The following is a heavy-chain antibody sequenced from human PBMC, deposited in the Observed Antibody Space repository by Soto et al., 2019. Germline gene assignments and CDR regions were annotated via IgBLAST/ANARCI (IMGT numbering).Heavy chain of an antibody. CDR1: GGSIYSTGYF. D-gene: IGHD6-13*01. Sequence: QLQLLESGPGRVKPSETLSLTCNVSGGSIYSTGYFWDWIRQPPGKGLEWIGTLYHSGRTYYNPSLTSRVTISLEKPKNHFSLKLSSVSGADTAVYYCARHMGDVYSSRWYVRPFDDWGQGTLVIVSS. CDR2: LYHSGRT. V-gene: IGHV4-39*01. CDR3: ARHMGDVYSSRWYVRPFDD. J-gene: IGHJ4*02.